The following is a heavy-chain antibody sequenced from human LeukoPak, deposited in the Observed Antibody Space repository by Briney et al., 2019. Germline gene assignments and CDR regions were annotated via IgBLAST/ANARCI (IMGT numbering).Heavy chain of an antibody. Sequence: GASVKVSCKASGYTFLNYGIHWVRQAPGQGLEWMGWISAYNGNTIYAQNFQGRVTMTTDTSTMTVYMELRSLRSDDMALYYCARGHILRGDIWGPGTMVTASS. CDR1: GYTFLNYG. V-gene: IGHV1-18*03. J-gene: IGHJ3*02. D-gene: IGHD3-9*01. CDR2: ISAYNGNT. CDR3: ARGHILRGDI.